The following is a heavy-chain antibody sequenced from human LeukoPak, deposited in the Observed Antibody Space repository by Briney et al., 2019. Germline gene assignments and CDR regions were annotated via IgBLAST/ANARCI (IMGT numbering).Heavy chain of an antibody. J-gene: IGHJ1*01. D-gene: IGHD3-22*01. V-gene: IGHV3-23*01. CDR3: AIMHGYYDGTGYWVQ. Sequence: GGSLTLSCAASGFTFASYGMSWLRQAPGKGLEWVSFITTNGGRTSYAVSVEGRFTIPRDNPRNTLYMQMNSLRDEDTAVYYCAIMHGYYDGTGYWVQWGQGTLVTVSS. CDR1: GFTFASYG. CDR2: ITTNGGRT.